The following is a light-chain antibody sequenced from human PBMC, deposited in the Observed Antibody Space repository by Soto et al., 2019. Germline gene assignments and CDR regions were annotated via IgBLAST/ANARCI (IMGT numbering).Light chain of an antibody. Sequence: EKGVTQSPAPLSLSPGERPTRSGRASQSVSRYLAWYQQKPGQAPRLLIYDASYRATGIPARFTGSGSGTDFTLTISSLEPEDFAVYYCQQRSNWITFGQGTRLEIK. V-gene: IGKV3-11*01. CDR1: QSVSRY. CDR3: QQRSNWIT. J-gene: IGKJ5*01. CDR2: DAS.